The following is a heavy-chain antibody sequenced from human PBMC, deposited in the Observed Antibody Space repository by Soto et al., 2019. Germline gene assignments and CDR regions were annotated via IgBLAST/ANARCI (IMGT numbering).Heavy chain of an antibody. CDR2: ISHSGSM. CDR3: ARGSVFGSAIFDS. CDR1: GASISNGNW. D-gene: IGHD3-16*01. J-gene: IGHJ4*02. Sequence: QVQLQESGPGLVKPSGTLSLTCSVSGASISNGNWWSWVRQSPGNGLEWIGEISHSGSMNYNPSLRSRLSRSIDKSKNHSSLKLYSMTAADTAMYFCARGSVFGSAIFDSWGQGMLVALSS. V-gene: IGHV4-4*02.